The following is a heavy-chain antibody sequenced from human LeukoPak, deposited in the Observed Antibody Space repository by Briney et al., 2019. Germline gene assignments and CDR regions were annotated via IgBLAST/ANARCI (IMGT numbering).Heavy chain of an antibody. J-gene: IGHJ4*02. Sequence: GGPLRLSCAASGFTFSDYGMHWVRQAPGKGLEWVAFIRYDGSYKYYADSVKGRFTISRDNSKNTLYLQMNSLRAEDTAVYYCAKDLGTMVRGADYWGQGTLVTVSS. CDR1: GFTFSDYG. D-gene: IGHD3-10*01. V-gene: IGHV3-30*02. CDR3: AKDLGTMVRGADY. CDR2: IRYDGSYK.